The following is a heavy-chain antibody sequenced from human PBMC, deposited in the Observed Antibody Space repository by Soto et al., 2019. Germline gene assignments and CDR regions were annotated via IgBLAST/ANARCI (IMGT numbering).Heavy chain of an antibody. V-gene: IGHV4-31*03. CDR2: IYYSGST. CDR1: GGSISSGGYY. J-gene: IGHJ6*02. D-gene: IGHD3-10*01. Sequence: QVQLQESGPGLVKPSQTLSLTCTVSGGSISSGGYYWSWIRQHPGKGLEWIGYIYYSGSTYYNPSLKSRVTISVDTSKNQFSLKLSSVTAADTAVYYCAREGSGITMVRGVTTNNYGMDVWGQGTTVTVSS. CDR3: AREGSGITMVRGVTTNNYGMDV.